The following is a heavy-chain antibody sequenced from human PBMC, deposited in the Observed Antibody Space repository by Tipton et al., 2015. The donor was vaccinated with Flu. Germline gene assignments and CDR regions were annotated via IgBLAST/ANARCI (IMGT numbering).Heavy chain of an antibody. CDR1: GAYISSANYY. CDR3: ARACGSGGNRWFDP. V-gene: IGHV4-61*02. Sequence: TLSLTCSVSGAYISSANYYWSWIRQPAGEALEWIGRVYTNGTTNYNPSLKSRVSISVDTSQNEFSLKLNSVTAADTAVYYCARACGSGGNRWFDPWGQGALVTVSS. CDR2: VYTNGTT. D-gene: IGHD2-15*01. J-gene: IGHJ5*02.